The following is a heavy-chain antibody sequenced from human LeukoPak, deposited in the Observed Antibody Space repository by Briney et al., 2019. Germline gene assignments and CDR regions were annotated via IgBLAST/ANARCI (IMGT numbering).Heavy chain of an antibody. J-gene: IGHJ4*02. CDR3: ARDPTAGDY. V-gene: IGHV3-23*01. CDR2: ISGSGGST. D-gene: IGHD3-10*01. CDR1: GFTFSSYA. Sequence: GGSLRLSCAASGFTFSSYAMSWVRQAPGKGLEWVSAISGSGGSTYYADSVKGRFTISRDNSKNTLYLQMNNLRVEDTAVYYCARDPTAGDYWGQGTLVTVSS.